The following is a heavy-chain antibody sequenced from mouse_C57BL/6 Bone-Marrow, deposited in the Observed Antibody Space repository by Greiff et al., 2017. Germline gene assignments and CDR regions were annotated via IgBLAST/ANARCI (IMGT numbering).Heavy chain of an antibody. D-gene: IGHD4-1*01. V-gene: IGHV1-50*01. CDR2: IDPSDGYT. Sequence: QVQLQQPGAELVKPGASVKLSCTASGYTFTSYWMHWVKQRPGQGLEWIGEIDPSDGYTNSTQKFKGKATLTVDTSSSTAYMQLSSLPSEGSVVYCGAREELGLFWYCEVWGTETTVTVSS. J-gene: IGHJ1*03. CDR1: GYTFTSYW. CDR3: AREELGLFWYCEV.